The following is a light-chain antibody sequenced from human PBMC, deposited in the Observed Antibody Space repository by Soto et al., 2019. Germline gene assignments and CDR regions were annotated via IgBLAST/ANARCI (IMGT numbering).Light chain of an antibody. Sequence: EIVVTQSPATLSLSPGERATLSCRASQSVSSYLAWYQHKPGQAPRLLIYDASNRATGIPARFSGSGSGTDFTLTISRLEPEDFAVYYCLHRYNWPLTFGGGTKVEIK. V-gene: IGKV3-11*01. J-gene: IGKJ4*01. CDR1: QSVSSY. CDR3: LHRYNWPLT. CDR2: DAS.